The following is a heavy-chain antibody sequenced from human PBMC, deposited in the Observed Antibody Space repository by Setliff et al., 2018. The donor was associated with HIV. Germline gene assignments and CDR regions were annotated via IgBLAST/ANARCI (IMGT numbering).Heavy chain of an antibody. CDR3: ARSIVPVASGYYYFEY. V-gene: IGHV4-39*01. CDR2: IYHTGST. CDR1: GGSINSTSYY. Sequence: SETLSLTCTVSGGSINSTSYYRGWIRQPPGNGLEWIGSIYHTGSTYYKPSLKSRVTISVDTSKNQFSLRLSSVAAGDTAVYYCARSIVPVASGYYYFEYWGQGTLVTVSS. D-gene: IGHD3-3*01. J-gene: IGHJ4*02.